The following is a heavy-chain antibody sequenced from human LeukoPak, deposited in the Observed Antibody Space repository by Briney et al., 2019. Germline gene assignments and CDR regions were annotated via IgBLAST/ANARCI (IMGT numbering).Heavy chain of an antibody. CDR3: ARYPRSLYYYYYMDV. CDR2: IYYSGNT. J-gene: IGHJ6*03. V-gene: IGHV4-39*01. Sequence: MPSETLSLTCTVSGVSISSSNSYWGWLRQPPGKGLEWIGSIYYSGNTYYNASLKSQVSISIDTSKNQFSLRLTSVTAADTAVYYCARYPRSLYYYYYMDVWGKGTTVTVSS. D-gene: IGHD1-26*01. CDR1: GVSISSSNSY.